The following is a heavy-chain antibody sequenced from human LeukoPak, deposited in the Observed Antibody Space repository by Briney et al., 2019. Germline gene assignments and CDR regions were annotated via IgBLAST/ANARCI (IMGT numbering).Heavy chain of an antibody. J-gene: IGHJ3*02. CDR3: AREFGISRAFDI. V-gene: IGHV3-11*05. CDR2: ISRGRDDE. Sequence: GGSLRLSCAGSGFTFSDYYMAWIRQTPGKGLQRVSYISRGRDDEAYADSVKGRFTISRDNGKNSLYPQMNSLTAEDTAVYYCAREFGISRAFDIWGQGTMVTVSS. CDR1: GFTFSDYY. D-gene: IGHD3-10*01.